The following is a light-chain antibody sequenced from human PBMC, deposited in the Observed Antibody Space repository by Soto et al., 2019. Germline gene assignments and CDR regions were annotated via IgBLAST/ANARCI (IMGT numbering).Light chain of an antibody. CDR2: DAS. J-gene: IGKJ4*01. CDR3: QQRSYWLT. V-gene: IGKV3-11*01. Sequence: EIVLTQSPATLSLSPGERATLSCRASQSVSSYLAWYQQKPGQAPRLLSYDASNRATGIPARFSGSGSGTDFTLTISSLEPEDFAVYYCQQRSYWLTFGGGTKVEIK. CDR1: QSVSSY.